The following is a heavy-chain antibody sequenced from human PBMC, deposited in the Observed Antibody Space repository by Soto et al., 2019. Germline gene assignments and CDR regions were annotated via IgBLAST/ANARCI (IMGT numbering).Heavy chain of an antibody. J-gene: IGHJ4*02. CDR3: AKESVGQWLVLYYFDS. V-gene: IGHV3-23*01. Sequence: GGSLRLSCVASGFTFSNYAMSWVRQAPGKGLEWVSTLSDSGGSTFYADSVKGRFTISRDNSKDTLYLQMNSLRAEDTAIYYCAKESVGQWLVLYYFDSWGQGTLVTVSS. D-gene: IGHD6-19*01. CDR2: LSDSGGST. CDR1: GFTFSNYA.